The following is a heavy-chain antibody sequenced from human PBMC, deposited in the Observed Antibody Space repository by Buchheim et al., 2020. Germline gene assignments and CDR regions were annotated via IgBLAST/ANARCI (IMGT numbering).Heavy chain of an antibody. CDR2: IKEDGTET. CDR3: AKVGDSGWYLGYFDL. Sequence: EMYLVESGGGLVQPGGSLRLSCAASGFTFSTFWMSWVRQAPGKGLEWVASIKEDGTETYYVDSVKGRFTISRDNAKKSLSLQMNSLRAEDTAVYYCAKVGDSGWYLGYFDLWGRGTL. D-gene: IGHD6-19*01. CDR1: GFTFSTFW. J-gene: IGHJ2*01. V-gene: IGHV3-7*03.